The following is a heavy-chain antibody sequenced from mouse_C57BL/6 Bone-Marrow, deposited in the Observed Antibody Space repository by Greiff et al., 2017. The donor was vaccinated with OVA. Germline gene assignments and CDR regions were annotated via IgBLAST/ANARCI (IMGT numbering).Heavy chain of an antibody. CDR3: TTIYYDYDRVDY. CDR1: GFNIKDDY. V-gene: IGHV14-4*01. Sequence: EVQLQQSGAELVRPGASVKLSCTASGFNIKDDYMHWVKQRPEQGLEWIGWIDPENGDTEYASKFQGKATITADTSSNTAYLQLSSLTSEDTAVYYCTTIYYDYDRVDYWGQGTTRTVSS. J-gene: IGHJ2*01. D-gene: IGHD2-4*01. CDR2: IDPENGDT.